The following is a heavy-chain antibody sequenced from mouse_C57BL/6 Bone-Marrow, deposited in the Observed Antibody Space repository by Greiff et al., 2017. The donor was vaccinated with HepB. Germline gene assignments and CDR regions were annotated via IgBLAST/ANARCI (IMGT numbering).Heavy chain of an antibody. Sequence: EVQLQESGGGLVKPGGSLKLSCAASGFTFSSYTMSWVRQTPEKRLEWVATISGGGGNTYYPDSVKGRFTISRDNAKNTLYLQMSSLRSEDTALYYCARHEGYYGSSHYWGQGTTLTVSS. CDR2: ISGGGGNT. CDR1: GFTFSSYT. D-gene: IGHD1-1*01. CDR3: ARHEGYYGSSHY. J-gene: IGHJ2*01. V-gene: IGHV5-9*01.